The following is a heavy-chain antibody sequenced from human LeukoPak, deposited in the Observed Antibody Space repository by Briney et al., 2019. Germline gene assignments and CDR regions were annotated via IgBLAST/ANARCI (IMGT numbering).Heavy chain of an antibody. V-gene: IGHV4-34*01. Sequence: PSQTLSLTCAVYGGSLSGYYWSWIRQPPGKGLEWIGEINHSGSTNYNPSLKSRVTISVDTSQNQFSLKLSSRTAADTAVYYCARAHSSSWKDYWGQGTLVTVSS. CDR3: ARAHSSSWKDY. D-gene: IGHD6-13*01. J-gene: IGHJ4*02. CDR2: INHSGST. CDR1: GGSLSGYY.